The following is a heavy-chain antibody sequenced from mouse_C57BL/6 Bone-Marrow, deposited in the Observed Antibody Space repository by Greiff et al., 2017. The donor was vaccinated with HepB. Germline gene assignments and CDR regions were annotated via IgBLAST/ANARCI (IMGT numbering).Heavy chain of an antibody. CDR3: ARPVLWYAWFAF. CDR1: GYTFTDYK. CDR2: INPNNGGT. D-gene: IGHD2-1*01. J-gene: IGHJ3*01. Sequence: VQLQQSGPELVKPGASVTIPCKASGYTFTDYKMDWVKQSHGKSLEWIGDINPNNGGTNYNQQFNGKATLTVYKSSSTAYMELCSLTSEDTAVYYCARPVLWYAWFAFWVQGTLVTVSA. V-gene: IGHV1-18*01.